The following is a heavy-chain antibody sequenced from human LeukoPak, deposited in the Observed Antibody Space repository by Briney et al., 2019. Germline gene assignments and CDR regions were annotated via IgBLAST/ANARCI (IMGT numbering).Heavy chain of an antibody. Sequence: GGSLRLSCAASGFTFSSYGMHWVRQAPGKGLEWVAFIRYDGSNKYYADSVKGRFTISRDNSKNTLYLQMNSLRAEDTAVYYCAREGFPNTYYDILTGYVVDWGQGTLVTVSS. CDR2: IRYDGSNK. D-gene: IGHD3-9*01. CDR3: AREGFPNTYYDILTGYVVD. V-gene: IGHV3-30*02. CDR1: GFTFSSYG. J-gene: IGHJ4*02.